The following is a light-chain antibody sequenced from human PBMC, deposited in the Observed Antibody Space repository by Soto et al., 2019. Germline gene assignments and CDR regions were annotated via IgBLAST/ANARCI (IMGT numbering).Light chain of an antibody. J-gene: IGKJ2*01. CDR3: QQYSSSPAYT. V-gene: IGKV3-20*01. CDR1: QSVSSSY. Sequence: EIVLTQSPGTLSLSPGERATLSCRASQSVSSSYLAWYQQKPGQAPRLLIYGASSSAPGIPARFSGSGSGTDFTLTISRLEPEDFVVYYCQQYSSSPAYTFGQGTKLEIK. CDR2: GAS.